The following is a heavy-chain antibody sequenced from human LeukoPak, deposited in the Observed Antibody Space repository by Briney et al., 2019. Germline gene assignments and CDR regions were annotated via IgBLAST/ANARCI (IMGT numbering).Heavy chain of an antibody. CDR2: LYGSGST. CDR3: ARLLGDYASGTPPFDH. D-gene: IGHD3-10*01. CDR1: GVSVTHHFYF. V-gene: IGHV4-31*03. J-gene: IGHJ4*02. Sequence: SETLSLTCTVSGVSVTHHFYFWGWIRQFSGKGLEWIGYLYGSGSTYLNPSLESRVSMPLDTSQNQFSLSLRSVTAADTALYYCARLLGDYASGTPPFDHWGQGALVTVSS.